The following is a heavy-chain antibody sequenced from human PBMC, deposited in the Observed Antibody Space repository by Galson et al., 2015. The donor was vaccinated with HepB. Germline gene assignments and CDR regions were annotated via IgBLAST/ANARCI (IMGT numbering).Heavy chain of an antibody. D-gene: IGHD4-17*01. J-gene: IGHJ4*02. CDR3: AKDPNGDYLDY. V-gene: IGHV3-30*18. CDR1: GFTFSSYG. Sequence: SLRLSCAASGFTFSSYGMHWVRQAPGKGLEWVAVISYDGSNKYYADSVKGRFTISRDNSKNTLYLQMNSLRAEDTAVYYCAKDPNGDYLDYWGQGTLVTVSS. CDR2: ISYDGSNK.